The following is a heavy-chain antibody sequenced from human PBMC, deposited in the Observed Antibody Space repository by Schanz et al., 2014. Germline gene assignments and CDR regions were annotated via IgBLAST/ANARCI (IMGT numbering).Heavy chain of an antibody. V-gene: IGHV1-69*09. J-gene: IGHJ4*02. CDR2: IIPILGIA. Sequence: QVQLVQSGAEVKKPGSSVKVSCKLSGGTFSSYTISWMRQAPGQGLEWMGRIIPILGIANYAQKFQDKVTITAYTSTTTAYMELSGLRSEDTAVYYCARDRLECGAECYSVEVFEIWGQGTLVIVSS. CDR1: GGTFSSYT. D-gene: IGHD2-21*01. CDR3: ARDRLECGAECYSVEVFEI.